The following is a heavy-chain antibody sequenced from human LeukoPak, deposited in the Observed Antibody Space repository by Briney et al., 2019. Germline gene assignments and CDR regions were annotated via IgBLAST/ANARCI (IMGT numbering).Heavy chain of an antibody. J-gene: IGHJ3*02. Sequence: SETLSLTCTVSGGSISSYYWSWIRQPPGKGLEWIGYIYYSGSTNYNLSLKSRVTISVDTSKNQLSLKLSSVTAADTAVYYCARHFKSAFDIWGQGTMVTVSS. CDR3: ARHFKSAFDI. CDR2: IYYSGST. CDR1: GGSISSYY. V-gene: IGHV4-59*08.